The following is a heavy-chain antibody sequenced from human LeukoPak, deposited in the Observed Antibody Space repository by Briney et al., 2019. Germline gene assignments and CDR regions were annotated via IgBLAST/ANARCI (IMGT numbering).Heavy chain of an antibody. V-gene: IGHV3-23*01. CDR3: AKDRWELLRWIDY. Sequence: GGSLRLSCAASGFTFSSYAMSWVRQAPGKGLEWVSAISGSGGSTYYADSVKGRFTISRDNSKNTLYLQMSSLRAEDTAVYYCAKDRWELLRWIDYWGQGTLVTVSS. CDR2: ISGSGGST. J-gene: IGHJ4*02. CDR1: GFTFSSYA. D-gene: IGHD1-26*01.